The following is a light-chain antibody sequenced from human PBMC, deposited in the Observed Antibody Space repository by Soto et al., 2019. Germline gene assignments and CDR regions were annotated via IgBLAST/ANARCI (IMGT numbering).Light chain of an antibody. CDR3: AAWDDNLLGM. Sequence: QSVLTQPPSASGAPGQRVTISCSGSTSNIGSNSVNWYQQVPGTAPRLLSYGSNQRPSGVPDRFSASKSGTSASLVISGLQSEDEASYYCAAWDDNLLGMFGGGTKLTVL. J-gene: IGLJ3*02. V-gene: IGLV1-44*01. CDR2: GSN. CDR1: TSNIGSNS.